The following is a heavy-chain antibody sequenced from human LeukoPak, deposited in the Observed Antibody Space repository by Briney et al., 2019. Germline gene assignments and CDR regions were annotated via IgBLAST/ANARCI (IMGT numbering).Heavy chain of an antibody. CDR2: IISSSSTI. CDR1: GFPSSSYS. V-gene: IGHV3-48*01. J-gene: IGHJ6*02. Sequence: PGGSLRLSVAASGFPSSSYSRNWFRQAPGKGREGVSYIISSSSTIYYADSVKGRFTISRDNAKNSLYLQMNSLRAEDTAVYYCARDHTVTNPYYYYGMDVWGQGTTVTVSS. CDR3: ARDHTVTNPYYYYGMDV. D-gene: IGHD4-17*01.